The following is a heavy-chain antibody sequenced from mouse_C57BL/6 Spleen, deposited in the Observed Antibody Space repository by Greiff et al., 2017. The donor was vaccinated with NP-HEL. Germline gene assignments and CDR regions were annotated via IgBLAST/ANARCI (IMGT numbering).Heavy chain of an antibody. Sequence: QVQLQQPGAELVRPGSSVKLSCKASGYTFTSYWMHWVKQRPIQGLEWIGNIDPSDSETHYNQKFKDKATLTVDKSSSTAYMQLSSLSSEDSAVYYCARYAGYPYYAMDYWGQGTSVTVSS. V-gene: IGHV1-52*01. D-gene: IGHD2-3*01. CDR3: ARYAGYPYYAMDY. J-gene: IGHJ4*01. CDR2: IDPSDSET. CDR1: GYTFTSYW.